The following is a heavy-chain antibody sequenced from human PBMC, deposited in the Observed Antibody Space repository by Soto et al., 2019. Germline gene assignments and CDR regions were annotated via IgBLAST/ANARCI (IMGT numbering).Heavy chain of an antibody. J-gene: IGHJ5*02. CDR2: IIPIFGTA. CDR1: GGTFSSYA. CDR3: AGEVVVPAAIPHGWFDP. V-gene: IGHV1-69*13. D-gene: IGHD2-2*02. Sequence: SVKVSCKASGGTFSSYAISWVRQAPGQGLEWMGGIIPIFGTANYAQKFQGRVTITADESTSTAYMELSSLRSEDTAVYYCAGEVVVPAAIPHGWFDPWGQGTLVTVSS.